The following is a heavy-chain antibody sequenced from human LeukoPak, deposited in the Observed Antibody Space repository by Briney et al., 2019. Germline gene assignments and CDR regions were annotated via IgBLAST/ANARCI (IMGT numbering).Heavy chain of an antibody. CDR1: GYTFTSYD. V-gene: IGHV1-8*01. CDR2: MNPNSGHT. Sequence: ASVNVSCKASGYTFTSYDINWVRQATGQGLGWMGWMNPNSGHTGYAQKFQGRVTMTRNTSISTAYMELSSLRSEDTAVYYCARVRSGYEYYYGMDVWGQGTTVIVSS. J-gene: IGHJ6*02. CDR3: ARVRSGYEYYYGMDV. D-gene: IGHD5-12*01.